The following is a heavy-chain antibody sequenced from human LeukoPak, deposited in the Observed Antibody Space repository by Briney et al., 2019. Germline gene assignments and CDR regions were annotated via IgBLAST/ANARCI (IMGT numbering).Heavy chain of an antibody. Sequence: GGSLRLSCAASGFTFSSYAMHWDRQAPGKGLEWVAVISYDGSNKYYADSVKGRFTISRDNSKNTLYLQMNSLRAEDTAVYYCARVREARFDYWGQGTLVTVSS. CDR1: GFTFSSYA. CDR2: ISYDGSNK. V-gene: IGHV3-30*04. CDR3: ARVREARFDY. D-gene: IGHD1-26*01. J-gene: IGHJ4*02.